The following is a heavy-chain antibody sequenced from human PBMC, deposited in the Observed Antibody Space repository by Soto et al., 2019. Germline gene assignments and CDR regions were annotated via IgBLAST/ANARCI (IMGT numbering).Heavy chain of an antibody. CDR1: GGSISSGGYY. Sequence: SATLSLTCTFSGGSISSGGYYWSWIRQHPGKGLEWIGYIYYSGSTYYNPSLKSRVTISVDTSKNQFSLKLSSVTAADTAVYYCARVSSHLDTRANWFDPWGQGTLVTVSS. V-gene: IGHV4-31*03. CDR2: IYYSGST. J-gene: IGHJ5*02. D-gene: IGHD5-18*01. CDR3: ARVSSHLDTRANWFDP.